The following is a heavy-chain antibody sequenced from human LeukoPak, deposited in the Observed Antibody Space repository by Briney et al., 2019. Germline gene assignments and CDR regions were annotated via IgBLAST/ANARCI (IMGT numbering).Heavy chain of an antibody. CDR3: AKRTRQDPGRLPNGMDV. J-gene: IGHJ6*02. D-gene: IGHD4-11*01. CDR1: GFTFSSYA. Sequence: PGRSLRLSCAASGFTFSSYAMSWVRQAPGKGLEWVSAISGSGGSTYYADSVKGRFTISRDNSKNTLYLQMNSLRAEDTAVYYCAKRTRQDPGRLPNGMDVWGQGTTVTVSS. V-gene: IGHV3-23*01. CDR2: ISGSGGST.